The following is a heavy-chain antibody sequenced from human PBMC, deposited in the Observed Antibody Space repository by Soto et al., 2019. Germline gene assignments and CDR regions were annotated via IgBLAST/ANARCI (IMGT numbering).Heavy chain of an antibody. CDR1: GGSISSGDYY. V-gene: IGHV4-30-4*01. CDR3: AGLHRYYYDSSGYYVFSDAFDI. CDR2: IYYSGST. J-gene: IGHJ3*02. D-gene: IGHD3-22*01. Sequence: SETLSLTCTVSGGSISSGDYYWSWIRQPPGKGLEWIGYIYYSGSTYYNPSLKSRVTISVDTSKNQFSLKLSSVTAADTAVYYCAGLHRYYYDSSGYYVFSDAFDIWGQGTMVTVSS.